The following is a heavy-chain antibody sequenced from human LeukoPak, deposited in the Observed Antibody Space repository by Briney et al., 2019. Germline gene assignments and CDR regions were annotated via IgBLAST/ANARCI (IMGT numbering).Heavy chain of an antibody. CDR1: GGTFSSYA. Sequence: SVKVSCKASGGTFSSYAITWVRQAPRQGLEWMGRIIPILGIANYAQKFQGRVTIIADKSTSTAYMELSSLRSEDTAVYYCARDLYSGHEGNAFDIWGQGTMVTVSS. D-gene: IGHD5-12*01. J-gene: IGHJ3*02. V-gene: IGHV1-69*04. CDR2: IIPILGIA. CDR3: ARDLYSGHEGNAFDI.